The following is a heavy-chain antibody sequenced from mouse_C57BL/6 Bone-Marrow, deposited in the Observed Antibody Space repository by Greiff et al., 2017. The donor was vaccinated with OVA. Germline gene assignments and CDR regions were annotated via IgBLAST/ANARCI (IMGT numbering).Heavy chain of an antibody. J-gene: IGHJ3*01. V-gene: IGHV14-4*01. CDR1: GFNIKDDY. D-gene: IGHD2-2*01. CDR2: IDPENGDT. CDR3: TRAYGYDEAWFAY. Sequence: EVQLQQSGAELVRPGASVKLSCTASGFNIKDDYMHWVKQRPEQGLEWIGWIDPENGDTEYASKFQGKATITADTSSNTAYFQLSSRPSEDTAAYYCTRAYGYDEAWFAYWGQGTLVTVSA.